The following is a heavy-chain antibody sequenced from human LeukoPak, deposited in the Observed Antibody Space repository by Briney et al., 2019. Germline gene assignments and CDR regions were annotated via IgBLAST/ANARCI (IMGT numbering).Heavy chain of an antibody. CDR1: GGSFSSSNCY. J-gene: IGHJ4*02. Sequence: SETLSLTCAVYGGSFSSSNCYWGWIRQPPGKGLEWIGSIYFSGGTYYNASLKSRVTISVDTSKNQFSLKLSSVTAADTAVYYCARQTGSGLFSLPGGQGTLVTVSS. CDR2: IYFSGGT. CDR3: ARQTGSGLFSLP. V-gene: IGHV4-39*01. D-gene: IGHD3-10*01.